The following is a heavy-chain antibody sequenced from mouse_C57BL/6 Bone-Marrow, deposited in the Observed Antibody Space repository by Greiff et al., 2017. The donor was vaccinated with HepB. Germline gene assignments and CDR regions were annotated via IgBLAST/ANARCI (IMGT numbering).Heavy chain of an antibody. V-gene: IGHV5-6*01. CDR1: GFTFSSYG. CDR2: ISSGGSYT. D-gene: IGHD1-1*01. Sequence: EVKVVESGGDLVKPGGSLKLSCAASGFTFSSYGMSWVRQTPDKRLEWVATISSGGSYTYYPDSVKGRFTISRDNAKNTLYLQMSSLKSEDTAMYYCASASSYVDWFAYWGQGTLVTVSA. J-gene: IGHJ3*01. CDR3: ASASSYVDWFAY.